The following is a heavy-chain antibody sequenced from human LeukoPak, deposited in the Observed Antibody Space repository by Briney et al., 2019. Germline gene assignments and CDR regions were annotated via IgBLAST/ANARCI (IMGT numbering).Heavy chain of an antibody. CDR2: ISSCSSYL. Sequence: GGSLRLSRAGSGFILNSYIMNWVGQAPGKGPEVVSSISSCSSYLYYAHLVKGRFTISRDNRKNSLYLQMDGLRAEDTALYYCARGREVRASPAYYFDYLGQGTMVTVSS. V-gene: IGHV3-21*01. D-gene: IGHD3-10*01. J-gene: IGHJ4*02. CDR1: GFILNSYI. CDR3: ARGREVRASPAYYFDY.